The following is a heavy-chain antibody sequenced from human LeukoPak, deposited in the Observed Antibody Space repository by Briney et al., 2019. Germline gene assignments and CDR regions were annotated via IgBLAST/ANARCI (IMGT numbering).Heavy chain of an antibody. Sequence: SETLSLTCAVSGGSISSGGYSWSWFRQPPGKGLEWIGYIYHSGSTYYNPSLKSRVTISVDRSKNQFSLKLSSVTAADTAVYYCARGRDDSSGYYPSYYYYGMDVWGQGTTVTVTS. CDR1: GGSISSGGYS. D-gene: IGHD3-22*01. J-gene: IGHJ6*02. V-gene: IGHV4-30-2*01. CDR2: IYHSGST. CDR3: ARGRDDSSGYYPSYYYYGMDV.